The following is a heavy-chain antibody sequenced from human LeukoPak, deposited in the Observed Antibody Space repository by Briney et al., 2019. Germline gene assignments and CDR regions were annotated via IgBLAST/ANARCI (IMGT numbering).Heavy chain of an antibody. V-gene: IGHV4-59*01. J-gene: IGHJ4*02. CDR2: IYYSGST. CDR3: AGTPSAGRTFDY. D-gene: IGHD1-1*01. Sequence: PSETLSLTCTVSGGSISSYYWSWIRQPPGKGLEWIGYIYYSGSTNYNPSLKSRVTISVDTSKNQFSLKLSSVTAADTTVYYCAGTPSAGRTFDYWGQGTLVTVSS. CDR1: GGSISSYY.